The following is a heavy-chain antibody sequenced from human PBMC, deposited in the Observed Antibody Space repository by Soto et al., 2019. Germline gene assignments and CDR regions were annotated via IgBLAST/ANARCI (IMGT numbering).Heavy chain of an antibody. D-gene: IGHD1-26*01. V-gene: IGHV1-69*01. Sequence: QVQLVQSGAEVKKPGSSVMVSCKASGGTFSSYAISWVRQAPGQGLEWMGGIIPIFGTANYAQKFQGRVTITADESTSTACMELSSLRSEDTAVYYCARRTVGATRYYFDYWGQGTLVTVSS. CDR1: GGTFSSYA. J-gene: IGHJ4*02. CDR2: IIPIFGTA. CDR3: ARRTVGATRYYFDY.